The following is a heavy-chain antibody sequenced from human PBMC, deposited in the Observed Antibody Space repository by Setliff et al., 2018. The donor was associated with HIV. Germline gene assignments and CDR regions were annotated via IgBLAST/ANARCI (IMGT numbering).Heavy chain of an antibody. J-gene: IGHJ4*02. CDR2: MYYSGIT. Sequence: PSETLSLTCTVSGGSVSSGGCYSTWIRQHPEKGLEWLGYMYYSGITSYNPSLKGRVAISIDTSKNQFSLRLTSVTAADTAVYYCARDGAAVGGTHGLDSWGQGTLVTVSS. V-gene: IGHV4-31*03. D-gene: IGHD6-19*01. CDR1: GGSVSSGGCY. CDR3: ARDGAAVGGTHGLDS.